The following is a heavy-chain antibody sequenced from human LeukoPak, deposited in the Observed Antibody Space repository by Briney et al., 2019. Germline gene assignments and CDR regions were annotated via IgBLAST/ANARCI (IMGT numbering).Heavy chain of an antibody. J-gene: IGHJ4*02. V-gene: IGHV3-73*01. D-gene: IGHD3-22*01. CDR1: GFTFSGSA. CDR3: TPAYDSSGYYPFDY. Sequence: GGSLRLSCAASGFTFSGSAMHWVRQASGKGLEWVGRIRSKANSYATAYAASVKGRFTISRDDSKNTAYLQMNSLKTEDTAVYYYTPAYDSSGYYPFDYWGQGTLVTVSS. CDR2: IRSKANSYAT.